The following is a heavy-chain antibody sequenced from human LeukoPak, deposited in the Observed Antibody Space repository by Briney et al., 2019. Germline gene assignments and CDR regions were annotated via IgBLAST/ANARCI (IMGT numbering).Heavy chain of an antibody. D-gene: IGHD4-17*01. V-gene: IGHV3-21*01. J-gene: IGHJ4*02. CDR2: INNVGSHI. CDR1: GFTFSSSA. CDR3: ARDAESDTGDFLYFDY. Sequence: PGGSLRLSCAASGFTFSSSAMNWVRQAPGKGLEWVSSINNVGSHIYYADSVKGRFTISRDNAKNSLYLQMNSLRAEDTAVYYCARDAESDTGDFLYFDYWGQGTLVTVSS.